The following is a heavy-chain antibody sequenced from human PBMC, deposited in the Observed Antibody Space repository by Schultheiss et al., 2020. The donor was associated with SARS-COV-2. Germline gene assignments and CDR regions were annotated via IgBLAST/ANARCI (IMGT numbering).Heavy chain of an antibody. CDR1: EFTFSDYW. CDR3: TRGRPYYFDY. Sequence: GGSLRLSCTGSEFTFSDYWMYWVRQAPGKGLEWVSRIKSGGTYASYADSVKGRFTISRDNAKNTLYLQMNSLRDEDTAVYYCTRGRPYYFDYWGPGTLVTVSS. V-gene: IGHV3-74*01. J-gene: IGHJ4*02. CDR2: IKSGGTYA.